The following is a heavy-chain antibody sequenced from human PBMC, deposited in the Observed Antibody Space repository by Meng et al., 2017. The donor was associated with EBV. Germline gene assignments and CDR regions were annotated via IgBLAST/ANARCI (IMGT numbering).Heavy chain of an antibody. V-gene: IGHV1-2*06. CDR3: AKGADLAAAGTFWFDP. CDR1: GYTFTGYY. Sequence: QVQLGQYGDEVKKPGALVKVSCKASGYTFTGYYMHWVRQAPGQGLEWMGRINPNSGGTNYAQKFQGRVTMTRDTSISTAYMELSRLRSDDTAVYYCAKGADLAAAGTFWFDPWGQGTLVTVSS. J-gene: IGHJ5*02. CDR2: INPNSGGT. D-gene: IGHD6-13*01.